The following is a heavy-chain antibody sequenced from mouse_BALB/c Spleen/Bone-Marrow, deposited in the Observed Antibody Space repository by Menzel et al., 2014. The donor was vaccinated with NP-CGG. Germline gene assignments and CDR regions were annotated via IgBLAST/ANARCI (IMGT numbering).Heavy chain of an antibody. D-gene: IGHD2-4*01. CDR2: LWGGGNYT. CDR3: ARHAYYDQTEVSFVY. V-gene: IGHV5-9-2*01. Sequence: EVQRVESGGGLVKSGGSLKLSCAASGFTFNSYGMSWVRQTPGKMLGWVGTLWGGGNYTFFPDSGKGRFTISRDNAKNNLYLQLSSLRSEDTALYYCARHAYYDQTEVSFVYWGQGTLVTVSA. CDR1: GFTFNSYG. J-gene: IGHJ3*01.